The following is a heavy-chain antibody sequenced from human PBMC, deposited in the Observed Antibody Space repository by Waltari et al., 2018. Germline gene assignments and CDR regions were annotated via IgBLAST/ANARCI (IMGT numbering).Heavy chain of an antibody. CDR2: IYYSGST. CDR3: ARGGSGSRANFDC. CDR1: GGSINTFY. Sequence: QVQLQESGPGLVKPSETLSLTCTVSGGSINTFYWNWIRQPPGKGLEWIGNIYYSGSTNYSPSLKSRVTISVDTSKNQFSRNRSSVTAADTAVYYCARGGSGSRANFDCWGQGTLVTVSS. D-gene: IGHD3-10*01. J-gene: IGHJ4*02. V-gene: IGHV4-59*01.